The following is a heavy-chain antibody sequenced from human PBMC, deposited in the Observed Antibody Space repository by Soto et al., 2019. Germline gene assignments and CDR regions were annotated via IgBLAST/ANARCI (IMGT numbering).Heavy chain of an antibody. CDR3: TTWDWTSFYNNGWYSHPNYYFDY. D-gene: IGHD6-19*01. J-gene: IGHJ4*02. Sequence: GGSLRLSCVASGFTFKGAWMNWVRQAPGKGLEWVGRVKSKTEGETRDYAAPVKGRFTISRDDSKNTLYLQMNSLETEDTAVYYCTTWDWTSFYNNGWYSHPNYYFDYWGQGTLVTVSS. CDR2: VKSKTEGETR. CDR1: GFTFKGAW. V-gene: IGHV3-15*07.